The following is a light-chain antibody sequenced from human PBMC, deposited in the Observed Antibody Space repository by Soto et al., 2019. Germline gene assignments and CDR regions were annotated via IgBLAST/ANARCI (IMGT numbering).Light chain of an antibody. V-gene: IGKV3-11*01. J-gene: IGKJ5*01. CDR3: QQGGT. CDR2: DAS. Sequence: EIVLTQSPAALSLSPGERATLSCRASQSVNSYLAWYQQKPGQAPRLLIYDASNRATGIPARFSGSGSGTDFTLTISSLEPKDFAVYYCQQGGTFGQGTRLEIK. CDR1: QSVNSY.